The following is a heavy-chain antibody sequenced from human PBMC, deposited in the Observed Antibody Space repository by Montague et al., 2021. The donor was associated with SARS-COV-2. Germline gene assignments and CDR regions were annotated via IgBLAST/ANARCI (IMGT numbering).Heavy chain of an antibody. Sequence: PALVKSTQTLTLTCTFSGFSLSTSGMCVSWIRQPPGKALEWLALIDWADDKYYSTSLKTRLTISKDTSKNQVVLTMTNMDPVDTATYYCARIWGATRGDAFDIWGQGTMVTVSS. J-gene: IGHJ3*02. D-gene: IGHD1-26*01. V-gene: IGHV2-70*01. CDR2: IDWADDK. CDR3: ARIWGATRGDAFDI. CDR1: GFSLSTSGMC.